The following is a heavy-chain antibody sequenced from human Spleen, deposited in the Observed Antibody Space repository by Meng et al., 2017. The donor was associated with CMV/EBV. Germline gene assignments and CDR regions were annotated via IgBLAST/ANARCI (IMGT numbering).Heavy chain of an antibody. V-gene: IGHV3-11*01. D-gene: IGHD2-15*01. CDR3: AKGGGGNGIFDY. CDR2: ISGSGYTT. J-gene: IGHJ4*02. Sequence: GESLKISCAASGFSFSDYYMSWIRQAPGKGLEWISYISGSGYTTWYADSVKGRFTISRDNAKNSLYLQMNSLRAEDMALYYCAKGGGGNGIFDYWGQGTLVTVSS. CDR1: GFSFSDYY.